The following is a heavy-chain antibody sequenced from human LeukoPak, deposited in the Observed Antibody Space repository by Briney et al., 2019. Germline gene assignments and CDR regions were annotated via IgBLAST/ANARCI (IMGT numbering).Heavy chain of an antibody. V-gene: IGHV1-18*01. J-gene: IGHJ4*02. CDR3: ARDCRAPLDSYGYVFCY. Sequence: ASVKVSCKASGYTITSDAMHWVRQAPGQRLEWMGWISAYNGNTNYAQKLQGRVTMTTDTSTSTAYMELRSLRSDDTAVYYCARDCRAPLDSYGYVFCYWGQGTLVTVSS. CDR1: GYTITSDA. D-gene: IGHD5-18*01. CDR2: ISAYNGNT.